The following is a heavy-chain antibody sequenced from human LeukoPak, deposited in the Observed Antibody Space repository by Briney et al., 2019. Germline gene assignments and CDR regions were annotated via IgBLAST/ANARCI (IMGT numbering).Heavy chain of an antibody. CDR2: ISDYNCNT. J-gene: IGHJ5*02. Sequence: GASVTVSCQASGGTFSSYAISWVRQAPAQGREGMGWISDYNCNTNHAQKLQGRVTMTTDTSPSTAYMELRSLRSDDTAVYYCARDRYRDSLPVSWFDPWGQGTLVTVSS. CDR1: GGTFSSYA. D-gene: IGHD4-11*01. CDR3: ARDRYRDSLPVSWFDP. V-gene: IGHV1-18*01.